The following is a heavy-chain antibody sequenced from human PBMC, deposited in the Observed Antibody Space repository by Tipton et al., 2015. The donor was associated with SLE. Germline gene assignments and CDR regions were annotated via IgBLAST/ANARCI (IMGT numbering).Heavy chain of an antibody. CDR2: ISSSSSTI. V-gene: IGHV3-48*01. CDR1: GFTFSSYG. CDR3: ARVALAESSSWPWWADY. J-gene: IGHJ4*02. D-gene: IGHD6-13*01. Sequence: GSLRLSCAASGFTFSSYGMHWVRQAPGKGLEWVSYISSSSSTIYYADSVKGRFTISRDNAKNSLYLQMNSLRAEDTAVYYCARVALAESSSWPWWADYWGQGTLVTVSS.